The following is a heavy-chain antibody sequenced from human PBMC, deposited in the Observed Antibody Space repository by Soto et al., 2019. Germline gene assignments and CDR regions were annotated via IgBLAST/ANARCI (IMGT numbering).Heavy chain of an antibody. CDR1: GGSIGSYY. J-gene: IGHJ4*02. Sequence: QVQLQESGPRLVKPSETLSLTCTVSGGSIGSYYWIWIRQSAGKGLEWSGRIFISGSTNYNPDLNSRVTMSVDTSKNQFSLKLSSVTAADTAVYYGASTLLDYGDYYFDSWGQGTLVTVSS. V-gene: IGHV4-4*07. CDR3: ASTLLDYGDYYFDS. CDR2: IFISGST. D-gene: IGHD4-17*01.